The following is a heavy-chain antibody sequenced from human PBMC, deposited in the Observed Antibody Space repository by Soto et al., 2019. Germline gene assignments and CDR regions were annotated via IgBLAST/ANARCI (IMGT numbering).Heavy chain of an antibody. Sequence: GGSLRLSCVASGFIVSSNHMSWVRQAPGKGLEWVSVIYSGGSTFYADSVKGRFTIARDNSKKTAYLQMNSLESEDTAVYYCSRDDSDWFFNWGRGTLVTVSS. V-gene: IGHV3-66*01. CDR1: GFIVSSNH. CDR3: SRDDSDWFFN. CDR2: IYSGGST. D-gene: IGHD3-9*01. J-gene: IGHJ4*02.